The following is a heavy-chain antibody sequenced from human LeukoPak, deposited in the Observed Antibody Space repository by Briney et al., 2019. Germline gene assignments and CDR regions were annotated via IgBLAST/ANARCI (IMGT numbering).Heavy chain of an antibody. J-gene: IGHJ6*02. CDR2: IIPIFGTA. Sequence: GASVKVSCKVSGYTLTELSMHWVRQAPGQGLEWMGGIIPIFGTANYAQKFQGRVTITADESTSTAYMELSSLRSEDTAVYYCARKAVTNYYYYYGMDVWGQGTTVTVSS. CDR1: GYTLTELS. V-gene: IGHV1-69*13. D-gene: IGHD4-17*01. CDR3: ARKAVTNYYYYYGMDV.